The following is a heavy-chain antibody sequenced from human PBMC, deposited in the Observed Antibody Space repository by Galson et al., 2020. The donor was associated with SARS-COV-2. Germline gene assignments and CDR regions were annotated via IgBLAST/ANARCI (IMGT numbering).Heavy chain of an antibody. D-gene: IGHD6-19*01. Sequence: GGSLRLSCAASGFTFSSYAMHWVRQAPGKGLEWVAVISYDGSNKYYADSVKGRFTISRDNSKNTLYLQMNSLRAEDTAVYYCARDRDTAVAETDYWGQGTLVTVSS. V-gene: IGHV3-30*04. CDR1: GFTFSSYA. J-gene: IGHJ4*02. CDR3: ARDRDTAVAETDY. CDR2: ISYDGSNK.